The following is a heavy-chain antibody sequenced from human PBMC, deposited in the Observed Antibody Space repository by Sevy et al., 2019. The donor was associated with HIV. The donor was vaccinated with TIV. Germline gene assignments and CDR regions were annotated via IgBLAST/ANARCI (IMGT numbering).Heavy chain of an antibody. D-gene: IGHD2-15*01. V-gene: IGHV4-30-4*01. CDR2: IYYSGST. CDR1: GGSISSGDYY. Sequence: SETLSLTCTVSGGSISSGDYYWSWIRQPPGKGLEWIGYIYYSGSTYYNSSLKSRVTISVDTSKNQFSLKLTSVTAADTAVYYCVRDQCCSGGSCSIPNWGQGTLVTVSS. CDR3: VRDQCCSGGSCSIPN. J-gene: IGHJ4*02.